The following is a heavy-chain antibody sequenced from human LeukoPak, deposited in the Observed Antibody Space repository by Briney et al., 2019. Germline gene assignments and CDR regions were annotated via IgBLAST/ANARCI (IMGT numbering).Heavy chain of an antibody. Sequence: SETLSLTCTVSGGSISSSSYYWGWIRQPPGKGLEWIGSIYYSGSTYYNPSLKSRVTISVDTSKNQFSLKLSSVTAADTAVYYCARRDHFVGATDNWFDPWGQGTLVTVSS. J-gene: IGHJ5*02. CDR2: IYYSGST. CDR1: GGSISSSSYY. V-gene: IGHV4-39*01. CDR3: ARRDHFVGATDNWFDP. D-gene: IGHD1-26*01.